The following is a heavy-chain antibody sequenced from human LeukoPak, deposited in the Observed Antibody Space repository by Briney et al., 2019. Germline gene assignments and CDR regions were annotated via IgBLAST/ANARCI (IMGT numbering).Heavy chain of an antibody. Sequence: SETLSLTCTVSGGSISSGGYYWSWIRQPAGKGLEWIGRIYTSGSTNYNPSLKSRVTMSVDTSKNQFSLKLSSVTAADTAVYYCARAGGYCSSTSCYTSGEIDYWGQGTLVTVSS. CDR2: IYTSGST. CDR1: GGSISSGGYY. CDR3: ARAGGYCSSTSCYTSGEIDY. J-gene: IGHJ4*02. D-gene: IGHD2-2*02. V-gene: IGHV4-61*02.